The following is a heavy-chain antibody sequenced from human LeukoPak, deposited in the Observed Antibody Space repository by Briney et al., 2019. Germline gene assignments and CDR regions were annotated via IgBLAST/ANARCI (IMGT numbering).Heavy chain of an antibody. CDR1: GFTFEDYG. D-gene: IGHD1-26*01. V-gene: IGHV3-20*04. CDR2: INWNGDNP. CDR3: ARRSVAGATTGYYYDS. Sequence: GGSLRLSCEASGFTFEDYGMTWVRHRPGKGLEYVCEINWNGDNPVYENSLRGRFTISRDNAKNSVYLQMSSLRVDDTAFYYCARRSVAGATTGYYYDSWGQGTLVTVSS. J-gene: IGHJ4*02.